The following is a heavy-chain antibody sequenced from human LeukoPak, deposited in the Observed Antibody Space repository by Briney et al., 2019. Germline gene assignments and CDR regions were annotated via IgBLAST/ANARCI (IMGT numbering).Heavy chain of an antibody. Sequence: GGSLRLSCAASGFTFTSYAMNWVRQAPGKGLEWVSGISGTGGSTYYADSVKGRFTISRDNSKNTLYLQMNSLRAEDTAVYYRARPKDIVVVVAAVDYWGQGALVTVSS. D-gene: IGHD2-15*01. CDR3: ARPKDIVVVVAAVDY. CDR1: GFTFTSYA. CDR2: ISGTGGST. V-gene: IGHV3-23*01. J-gene: IGHJ4*02.